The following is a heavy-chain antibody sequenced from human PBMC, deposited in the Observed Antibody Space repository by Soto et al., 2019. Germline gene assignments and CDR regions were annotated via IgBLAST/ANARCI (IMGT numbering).Heavy chain of an antibody. J-gene: IGHJ4*02. D-gene: IGHD2-15*01. Sequence: PSETLSLTCGVYGGSFRNYYWIWVRQPPGKGLEWIGEVNHSGEATYNPSLKSRVTISVDRSKNQFSLKLSSVTAADTAVYYCARGIGAATYYFDYWGQGTLVTVSS. CDR3: ARGIGAATYYFDY. CDR2: VNHSGEA. CDR1: GGSFRNYY. V-gene: IGHV4-34*01.